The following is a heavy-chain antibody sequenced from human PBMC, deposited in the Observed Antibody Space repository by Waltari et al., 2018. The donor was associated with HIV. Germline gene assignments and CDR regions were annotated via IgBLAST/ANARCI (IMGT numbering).Heavy chain of an antibody. CDR3: ARTYYYDSSFDY. CDR1: GGSISNYY. CDR2: IYYSGST. J-gene: IGHJ4*02. D-gene: IGHD3-22*01. V-gene: IGHV4-59*01. Sequence: QVQLQESGPGLVKPSETLSLTCTVSGGSISNYYWSWIRQPPGKGLEWIGNIYYSGSTNYNPSLRSRVTMSVDTSKNQFSLKLGSVSAADTAIYYCARTYYYDSSFDYWGQGTLVTVSS.